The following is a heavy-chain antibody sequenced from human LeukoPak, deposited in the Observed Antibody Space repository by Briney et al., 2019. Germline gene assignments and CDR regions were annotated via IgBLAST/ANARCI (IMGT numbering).Heavy chain of an antibody. V-gene: IGHV4-4*07. CDR2: IYTSGST. J-gene: IGHJ1*01. CDR1: GGSISSYY. Sequence: KPSETLSLXCTVSGGSISSYYWSWIRQPAGKGLESIGRIYTSGSTNYNPSLKSRVTMSVDTSKNQFSLKLSSVTAADTAVYYCAREDIVVVVAATVGYFQHWGQGTLVTVSS. D-gene: IGHD2-15*01. CDR3: AREDIVVVVAATVGYFQH.